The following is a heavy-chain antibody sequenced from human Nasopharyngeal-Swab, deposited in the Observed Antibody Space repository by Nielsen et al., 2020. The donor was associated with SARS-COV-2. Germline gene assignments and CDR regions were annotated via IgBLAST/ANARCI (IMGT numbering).Heavy chain of an antibody. CDR2: INPNSGGT. V-gene: IGHV1-2*04. CDR3: ARDRPWCSGGSCYDDYYYGMDV. D-gene: IGHD2-15*01. J-gene: IGHJ6*02. Sequence: ASVKVSCKASGYTFTGYYMHWVRQAPGQGLEWMGWINPNSGGTNYAQKFQGWVTMTRDTSISTAYMELSRLRSDDTAVYYCARDRPWCSGGSCYDDYYYGMDVWGQGTTVTASS. CDR1: GYTFTGYY.